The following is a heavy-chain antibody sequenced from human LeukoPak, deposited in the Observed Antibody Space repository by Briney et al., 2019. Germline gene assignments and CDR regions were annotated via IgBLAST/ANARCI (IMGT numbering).Heavy chain of an antibody. CDR3: AKNGGYSSSWYGDY. CDR1: GLTFSSYA. Sequence: PGGSLRLSCAASGLTFSSYAMSWVRQAPGKGLEWVSAISGGGGSTYYADSVKGRFTISRDDSKNTLYLQMNNLRVEDTAVYYCAKNGGYSSSWYGDYWGQGTLVTVSS. V-gene: IGHV3-23*01. CDR2: ISGGGGST. D-gene: IGHD6-13*01. J-gene: IGHJ4*02.